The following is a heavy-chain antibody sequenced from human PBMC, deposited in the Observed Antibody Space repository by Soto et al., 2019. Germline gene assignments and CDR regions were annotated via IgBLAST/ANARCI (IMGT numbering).Heavy chain of an antibody. CDR3: VKGGTTSAFSTFDI. V-gene: IGHV3-30*18. Sequence: QVQLVESGGGVVQPGRSLRLSCAASGFTFSHYALHWVRQGPGKGLEWVAGISYDGGNEYYADSEKGRFTISRDSPKNTLYLQMNSLRPEDTAVYYCVKGGTTSAFSTFDIWGRGTVVTVSS. CDR2: ISYDGGNE. J-gene: IGHJ3*02. CDR1: GFTFSHYA. D-gene: IGHD1-1*01.